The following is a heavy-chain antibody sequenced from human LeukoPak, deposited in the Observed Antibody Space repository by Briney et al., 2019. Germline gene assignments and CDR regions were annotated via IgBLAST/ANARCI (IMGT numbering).Heavy chain of an antibody. CDR1: GGSISSSSYY. V-gene: IGHV4-61*05. CDR2: IYYSGST. CDR3: ARRSPSDYYDSSGYYDP. Sequence: SETLSLTCTVSGGSISSSSYYWSWIRQPPGKGLEWIGYIYYSGSTNYNPSLKSRVTISVDTSKNQFSLKLSSVTAADTAVYYCARRSPSDYYDSSGYYDPWGQGTLVTVSS. D-gene: IGHD3-22*01. J-gene: IGHJ5*02.